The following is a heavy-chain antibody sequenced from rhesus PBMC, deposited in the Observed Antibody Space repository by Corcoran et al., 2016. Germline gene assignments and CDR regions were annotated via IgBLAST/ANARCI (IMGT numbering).Heavy chain of an antibody. D-gene: IGHD4-17*01. CDR3: VRHPEHANFEYRFPV. V-gene: IGHV4-127*01. Sequence: QGQLQESGPGLVKPSETLSLPCSVSGYSISSGYGWSWIRQFPGKGLEWIGYIGGSGGDTKKNPSLGSRVTISKDTTKNQFSLTLTSVVAADTAVYYCVRHPEHANFEYRFPVWGAGVLVTVSS. CDR1: GYSISSGYG. J-gene: IGHJ5-1*01. CDR2: IGGSGGDT.